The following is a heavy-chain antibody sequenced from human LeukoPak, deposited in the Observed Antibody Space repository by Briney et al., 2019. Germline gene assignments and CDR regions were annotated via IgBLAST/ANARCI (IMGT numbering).Heavy chain of an antibody. V-gene: IGHV1-2*02. CDR3: ARGNPIFGVQAFDM. CDR2: INPNSGGT. CDR1: GYTFTGYY. D-gene: IGHD3-3*01. J-gene: IGHJ3*02. Sequence: ASVKVSCKASGYTFTGYYMHWVRQAPGQGLEWMGWINPNSGGTNYAQKFQGRVTMTRDTSISTAYMELSRLRSYDTAVYYWARGNPIFGVQAFDMWAKGTMVTVFS.